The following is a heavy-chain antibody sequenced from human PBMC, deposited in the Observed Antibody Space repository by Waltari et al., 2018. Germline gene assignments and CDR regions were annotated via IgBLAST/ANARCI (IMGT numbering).Heavy chain of an antibody. CDR2: LYYSGST. CDR1: GGSISSYY. D-gene: IGHD3-22*01. CDR3: AMSNYYDSSGYYRDAFDI. Sequence: QVQLQESGPGLVKPSETLSLTCTASGGSISSYYWSWIRQPPGTGLEWIGYLYYSGSTNCTPSLKSRVTQSVDTSKNQFSMKLSYVTAADTAVYYCAMSNYYDSSGYYRDAFDIWGQGKMVTVSS. J-gene: IGHJ3*02. V-gene: IGHV4-59*01.